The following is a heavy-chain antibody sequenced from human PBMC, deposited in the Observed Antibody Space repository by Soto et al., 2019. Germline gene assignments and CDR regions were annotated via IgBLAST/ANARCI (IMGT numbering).Heavy chain of an antibody. Sequence: GSLRLSCAASGFTFSSYSMNWVRQAPGKGLEWVSSISSSSYIYYADSVKGRFTISRDNAKNSLYLQMNSLRAEDTAVYYCARDRLFSGDYYYYGMDVWGQGTTVTVSS. CDR1: GFTFSSYS. J-gene: IGHJ6*02. CDR3: ARDRLFSGDYYYYGMDV. CDR2: ISSSSYI. D-gene: IGHD1-26*01. V-gene: IGHV3-21*01.